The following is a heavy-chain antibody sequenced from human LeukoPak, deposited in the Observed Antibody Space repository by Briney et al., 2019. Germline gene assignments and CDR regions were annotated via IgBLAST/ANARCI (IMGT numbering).Heavy chain of an antibody. D-gene: IGHD2-2*01. J-gene: IGHJ4*02. CDR2: ISGSGGST. CDR1: GFTFSNYA. CDR3: AKGPDCSSTSCSVRYSDY. V-gene: IGHV3-23*01. Sequence: PGGSLRLSCAASGFTFSNYAMSWVRQAPGKGLEWVSSISGSGGSTYYADSVKGRFTISRDKSKNTLYLQMNTLRAEDTAVYYCAKGPDCSSTSCSVRYSDYWGQGTLVTVSS.